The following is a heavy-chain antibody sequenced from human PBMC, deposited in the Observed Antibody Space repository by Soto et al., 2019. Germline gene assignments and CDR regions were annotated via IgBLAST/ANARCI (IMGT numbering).Heavy chain of an antibody. D-gene: IGHD2-15*01. J-gene: IGHJ4*02. V-gene: IGHV4-61*02. CDR2: FSLSGTT. CDR1: GASITGSSY. Sequence: SQALSHPYTGSGASITGSSYWSWLRQPAGKRLEWIGRFSLSGTTNYNPSLRSRVTMSADVSKNQFSLRLTSVTAADTALYYCARGITPSGAPDRYYFDSWAQG. CDR3: ARGITPSGAPDRYYFDS.